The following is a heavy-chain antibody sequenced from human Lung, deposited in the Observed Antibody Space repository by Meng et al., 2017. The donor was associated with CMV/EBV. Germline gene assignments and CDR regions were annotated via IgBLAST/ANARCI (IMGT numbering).Heavy chain of an antibody. CDR2: VFHTAAT. CDR1: GGSISSSSYY. V-gene: IGHV4-31*03. Sequence: TLSLTXTASGGSISSSSYYWSCIRQHPGKGPEWIGYVFHTAATYYSPSLNSRLTLSLDTSKNQFSLKLSFVTAADTAVYYCARDSLDDPKCGTDVWGPGTTVTVSS. CDR3: ARDSLDDPKCGTDV. J-gene: IGHJ6*02. D-gene: IGHD3-3*01.